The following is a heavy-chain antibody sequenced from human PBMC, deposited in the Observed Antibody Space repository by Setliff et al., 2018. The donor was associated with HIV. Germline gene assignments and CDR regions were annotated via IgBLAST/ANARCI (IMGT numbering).Heavy chain of an antibody. Sequence: SETLSLTCAVYGGSFSDYYWSWIRQPPGKGLEWIGEINHSGSTYYNPSLKSRVTMSVDTSKNQFSLKLISVTAADTAVYYCMGSGGRSSYMDVWGKGTTVTVSS. V-gene: IGHV4-34*01. CDR2: INHSGST. D-gene: IGHD3-16*01. CDR1: GGSFSDYY. J-gene: IGHJ6*03. CDR3: MGSGGRSSYMDV.